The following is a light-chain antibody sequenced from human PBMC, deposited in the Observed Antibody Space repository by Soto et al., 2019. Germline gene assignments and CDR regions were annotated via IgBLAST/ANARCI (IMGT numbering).Light chain of an antibody. CDR3: QQRSNWPRT. V-gene: IGKV3-11*01. Sequence: EIVLTQSPATLSLSPGERATLSCSASQSVSSSLAWYQQKPCQAPRLLLSDASKRATAIPARFSGSGSGTDFTLTISSLEPEDFAVYYCQQRSNWPRTFGQGTKVEIK. CDR2: DAS. CDR1: QSVSSS. J-gene: IGKJ1*01.